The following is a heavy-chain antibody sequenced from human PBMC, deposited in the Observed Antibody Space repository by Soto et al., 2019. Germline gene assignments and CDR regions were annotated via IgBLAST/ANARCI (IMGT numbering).Heavy chain of an antibody. CDR3: ARGKGVEGSHYLDN. Sequence: SETLSLTCTVSGGSISSGDYYWSWIRQPPGKGLEWIGYIYYSGSTYYNWSLKSRVTISIDTSKNQFSLNLSSVTAADTDVAYCARGKGVEGSHYLDNWCQGTLVTVSS. V-gene: IGHV4-30-4*01. D-gene: IGHD1-26*01. J-gene: IGHJ4*02. CDR2: IYYSGST. CDR1: GGSISSGDYY.